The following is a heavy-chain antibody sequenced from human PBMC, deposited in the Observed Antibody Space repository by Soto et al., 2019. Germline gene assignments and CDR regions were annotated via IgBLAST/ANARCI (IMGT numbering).Heavy chain of an antibody. CDR2: ISNNGGST. J-gene: IGHJ4*02. Sequence: EVQLVESGGGLVQSGGSLRLSCSASGFTFSSYGMHWVRQAPGKGLEYVSAISNNGGSTSYADYVRGRFTISRDNSKNTVYLQITKLTSEETAIYYGAVVAGSYCFDCWGQRTLVTVS. CDR3: AVVAGSYCFDC. CDR1: GFTFSSYG. D-gene: IGHD6-19*01. V-gene: IGHV3-64D*08.